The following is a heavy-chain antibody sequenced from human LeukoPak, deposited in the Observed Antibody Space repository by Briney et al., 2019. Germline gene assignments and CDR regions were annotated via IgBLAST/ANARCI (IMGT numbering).Heavy chain of an antibody. J-gene: IGHJ4*02. CDR3: ARAPRQRYCSGGSGYSSLDY. D-gene: IGHD2-15*01. CDR1: GCTFSSYA. V-gene: IGHV1-69*05. Sequence: SVKVSCKSSGCTFSSYAFSWVRQAPGQGLEWMGRIIPIFGTANYAQKLQGRVTITTDESTSTAYMELSNLRSEDKAVYYCARAPRQRYCSGGSGYSSLDYWGQGTLVSVSS. CDR2: IIPIFGTA.